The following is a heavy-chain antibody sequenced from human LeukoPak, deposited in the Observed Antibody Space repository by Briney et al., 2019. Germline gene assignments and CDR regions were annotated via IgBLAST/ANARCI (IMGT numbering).Heavy chain of an antibody. Sequence: GGSLRLSCAASGFTFSSYAMSWVRQAPGKGLEWVSAISGSGGSTYYADSVKGRFTISRDNSKNTPYLQMNSLRAEDTAVYYCAKDRGSWYYYYGMDVWGQGTLVTVSS. J-gene: IGHJ6*02. D-gene: IGHD6-13*01. CDR3: AKDRGSWYYYYGMDV. CDR1: GFTFSSYA. V-gene: IGHV3-23*01. CDR2: ISGSGGST.